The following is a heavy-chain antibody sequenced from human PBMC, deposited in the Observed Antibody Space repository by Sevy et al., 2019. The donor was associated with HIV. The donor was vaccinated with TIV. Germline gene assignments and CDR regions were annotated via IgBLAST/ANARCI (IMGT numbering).Heavy chain of an antibody. CDR1: GFTFITYN. CDR3: ARGPPDGSYDYFDY. Sequence: GGSLRLSCAASGFTFITYNMNWVRQAPGKGLEWVSSASGSSNYIYYAESLKGRFIISRDNAKNTLYLQINSLRADDTAVYYCARGPPDGSYDYFDYWGQGTLVTVSS. D-gene: IGHD1-26*01. V-gene: IGHV3-21*06. CDR2: ASGSSNYI. J-gene: IGHJ4*02.